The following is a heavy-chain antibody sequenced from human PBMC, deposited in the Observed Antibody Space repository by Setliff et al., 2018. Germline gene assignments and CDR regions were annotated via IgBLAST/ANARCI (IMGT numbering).Heavy chain of an antibody. J-gene: IGHJ6*02. CDR1: GHSIDSTSYY. CDR2: IYKGGST. Sequence: SETLSLTCAVSGHSIDSTSYYWGWVRQPPGKGLEWIGDIYKGGSTYYNPSLRSRVSMSLDTSKRQVSLNLNSVTAADTGVYYCATRTFAVIPHSGLGLDYFYGMDVWGRGTTVTVSS. D-gene: IGHD2-21*01. V-gene: IGHV4-38-2*01. CDR3: ATRTFAVIPHSGLGLDYFYGMDV.